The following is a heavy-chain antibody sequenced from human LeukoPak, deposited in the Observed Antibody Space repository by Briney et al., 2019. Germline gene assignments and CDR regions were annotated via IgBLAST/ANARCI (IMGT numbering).Heavy chain of an antibody. Sequence: ASVKVSCKASGYTFTSYYMHWVRQAPGQGLEWMGIVNPSGGSTSYAQKFQGRVTMTRDTSTSTVYMELSSLRSEDTAVYYCATDLDCSSTSCYGGFDPWGQGTLVTVSS. D-gene: IGHD2-2*01. CDR2: VNPSGGST. CDR1: GYTFTSYY. J-gene: IGHJ5*02. V-gene: IGHV1-46*01. CDR3: ATDLDCSSTSCYGGFDP.